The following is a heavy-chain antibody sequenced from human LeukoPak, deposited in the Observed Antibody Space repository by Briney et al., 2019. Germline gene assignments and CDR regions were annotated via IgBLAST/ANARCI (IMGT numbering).Heavy chain of an antibody. D-gene: IGHD1-7*01. CDR1: GGSISSSSYY. Sequence: SETLSLTCTVSGGSISSSSYYWGWIRQPPGKGLEWIGSIYHSGSTYYNPSLKSRVTISVDTSKNQFSLKLSSVTAADTAVYYCATSTGTTGRGAFDYWGQGTLVTVSS. J-gene: IGHJ4*02. CDR3: ATSTGTTGRGAFDY. V-gene: IGHV4-39*07. CDR2: IYHSGST.